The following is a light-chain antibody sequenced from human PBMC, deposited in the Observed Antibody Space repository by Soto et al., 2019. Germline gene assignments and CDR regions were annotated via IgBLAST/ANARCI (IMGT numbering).Light chain of an antibody. CDR2: EGT. CDR3: SSYAGDNIFL. Sequence: QSLVTLPASVSESPGQSSTISCTGTSSDVGTYYLVPWYQQHPGKVPKFMIYEGTKRPSGVSDRFSGSKSGNTASLTISGLQAEDEANYYCSSYAGDNIFLFGTGTKVTVL. V-gene: IGLV2-23*01. CDR1: SSDVGTYYL. J-gene: IGLJ1*01.